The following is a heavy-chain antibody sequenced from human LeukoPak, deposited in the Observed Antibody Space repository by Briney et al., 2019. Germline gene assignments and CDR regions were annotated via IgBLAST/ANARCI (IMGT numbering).Heavy chain of an antibody. CDR3: ARRGGYGRLYYFDY. CDR2: IYHGGST. Sequence: SETLSLTCTVSGYSISSGYYWGWIRQPPGKGLEWIGSIYHGGSTYYNPSLKSRVTISVDTSKNQFSLKLSSVTAADTAVYYCARRGGYGRLYYFDYWGQGTLVTVSS. D-gene: IGHD5-18*01. CDR1: GYSISSGYY. J-gene: IGHJ4*02. V-gene: IGHV4-38-2*02.